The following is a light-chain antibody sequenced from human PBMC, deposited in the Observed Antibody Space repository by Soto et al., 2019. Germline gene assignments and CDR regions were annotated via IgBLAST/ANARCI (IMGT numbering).Light chain of an antibody. J-gene: IGLJ2*01. CDR1: SSDVGVYDF. CDR2: DVN. V-gene: IGLV2-14*03. Sequence: QSALTQPASVSGSPGQSITISCAGTSSDVGVYDFVSWYQQHPCKAPKLLIYDVNNRPAGISNRFSGSKSGNTASLTISGLQAEDEADYYGSSYTTSTTRVFGGGTKLTVL. CDR3: SSYTTSTTRV.